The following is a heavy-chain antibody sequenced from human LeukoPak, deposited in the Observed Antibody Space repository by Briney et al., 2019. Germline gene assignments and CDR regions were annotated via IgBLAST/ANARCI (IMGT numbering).Heavy chain of an antibody. CDR1: GFTFSSYE. D-gene: IGHD3-9*01. J-gene: IGHJ4*02. CDR2: ISSSSSYI. CDR3: ARDESRYYDILTGYYNG. V-gene: IGHV3-21*01. Sequence: GGSLRLSCAASGFTFSSYEMNWVRQAPGKGLEWISSISSSSSYIYYADSVKGRFTISRDNAKNSLYLQMNSLRAEDTAVYYCARDESRYYDILTGYYNGWGQGTLVTVSS.